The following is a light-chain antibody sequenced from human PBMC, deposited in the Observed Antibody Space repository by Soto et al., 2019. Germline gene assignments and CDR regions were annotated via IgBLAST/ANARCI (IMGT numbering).Light chain of an antibody. Sequence: DIVMTQSPDSLAVSLGERATINCKSSQSVLYSSNNKNYLAWYQQKPGQPPKLLIYWASTRESGVPDRFSGSGSGTDFTLTISSLQAEDVAVYYCQQSFSTRRLTFGGGTKVEIK. CDR3: QQSFSTRRLT. CDR2: WAS. CDR1: QSVLYSSNNKNY. V-gene: IGKV4-1*01. J-gene: IGKJ4*01.